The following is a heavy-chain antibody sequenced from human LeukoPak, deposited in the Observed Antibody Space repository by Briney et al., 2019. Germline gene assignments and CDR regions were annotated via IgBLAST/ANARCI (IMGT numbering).Heavy chain of an antibody. CDR1: GGSISSYY. D-gene: IGHD1-26*01. CDR3: ASNSGSYYPYYYYYYMDV. CDR2: IYYSGST. V-gene: IGHV4-59*08. Sequence: SETLSLTCTVSGGSISSYYWSWIRQPPGKGLEWIGYIYYSGSTNYNPSPKSRATISVDTSKNQFSLKLSSVTAADTAVYYCASNSGSYYPYYYYYYMDVWGKGTTVTVSS. J-gene: IGHJ6*03.